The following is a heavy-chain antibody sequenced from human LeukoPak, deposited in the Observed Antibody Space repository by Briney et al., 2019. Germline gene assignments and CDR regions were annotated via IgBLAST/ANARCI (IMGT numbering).Heavy chain of an antibody. CDR2: IYSSGTT. CDR3: ARGPRFGELLWHWFDP. V-gene: IGHV4-61*09. J-gene: IGHJ5*02. Sequence: SETLSLTCTVSGGSISSGSYYWSWIRQPAGKGLEWIGHIYSSGTTNYSPSLKSRVTISVDTSKNQFFLELSSVTAADTAVYYCARGPRFGELLWHWFDPWGQGTLVTVSS. D-gene: IGHD3-10*01. CDR1: GGSISSGSYY.